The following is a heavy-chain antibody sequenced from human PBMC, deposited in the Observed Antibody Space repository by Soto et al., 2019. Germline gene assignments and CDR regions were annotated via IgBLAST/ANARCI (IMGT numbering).Heavy chain of an antibody. Sequence: QVQLVESGGGVVQPGRSLRLSCAASGFTFSSYAMHWVRQAPGKGLEWVAVISYDGSNKYYADSVKGRFTISRDNSKNALYLQMNSMRAEDTAVYYCGRDGVSRDYYGSGSNFDYWGQGTLVTVSS. CDR3: GRDGVSRDYYGSGSNFDY. J-gene: IGHJ4*02. CDR1: GFTFSSYA. D-gene: IGHD3-10*01. CDR2: ISYDGSNK. V-gene: IGHV3-30-3*01.